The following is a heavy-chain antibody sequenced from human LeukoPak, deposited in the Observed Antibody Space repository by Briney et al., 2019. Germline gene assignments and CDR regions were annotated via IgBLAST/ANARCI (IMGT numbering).Heavy chain of an antibody. CDR2: ITWNSDDM. CDR1: GFSFEAYG. D-gene: IGHD1-1*01. Sequence: PGGSLRLSCAASGFSFEAYGMYWVRQAPGKGLEWVSGITWNSDDMAYADSVKGRFTISRDKAKNCLYLQMNSLTVEDTALYYCTRVTSWRTGFDYWGQGTLVTVSS. V-gene: IGHV3-9*01. J-gene: IGHJ4*02. CDR3: TRVTSWRTGFDY.